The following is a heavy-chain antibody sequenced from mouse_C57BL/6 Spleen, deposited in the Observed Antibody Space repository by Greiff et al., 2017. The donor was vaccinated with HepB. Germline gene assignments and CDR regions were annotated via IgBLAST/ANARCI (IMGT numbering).Heavy chain of an antibody. CDR2: ISYDGSN. D-gene: IGHD2-12*01. CDR3: ARDYDPTFYAMDY. V-gene: IGHV3-6*01. Sequence: EVQLQQSGPGLVKPSQSLSLTCSVTGYSITSGYYWNWIRQFPGNKLEWMGYISYDGSNNYNPSLKNRISITRDTSKNQFFLKLNSVTTEDTATYYCARDYDPTFYAMDYWGQGTSVTVSS. J-gene: IGHJ4*01. CDR1: GYSITSGYY.